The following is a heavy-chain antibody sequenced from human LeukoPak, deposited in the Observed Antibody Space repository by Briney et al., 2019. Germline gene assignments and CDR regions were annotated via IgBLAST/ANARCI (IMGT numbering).Heavy chain of an antibody. CDR2: INSDGTST. Sequence: PGGSLRLSCACSGFTFSNYWMHWVRQAPGKGLVWVAFINSDGTSTNYADSVKGRFTISRDNAKNTLYLQMNSLTAEDTAVYYCARDLGLRFDFWGQGTLVTVSS. D-gene: IGHD2-21*02. CDR1: GFTFSNYW. V-gene: IGHV3-74*01. J-gene: IGHJ4*02. CDR3: ARDLGLRFDF.